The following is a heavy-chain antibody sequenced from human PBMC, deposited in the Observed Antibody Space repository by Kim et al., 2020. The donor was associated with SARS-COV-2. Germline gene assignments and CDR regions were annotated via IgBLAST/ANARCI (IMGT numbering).Heavy chain of an antibody. D-gene: IGHD6-13*01. CDR1: GFTFSSYD. Sequence: GGSLRLSCAASGFTFSSYDMHWVRQATGKGLEWVSAIGTAGDTYYPGSVKGRFTISRENAKNSLYLQMNSLRAGDTAVYYCARSGRGSWYDYYYYGMDVWGQGTTVTVSS. V-gene: IGHV3-13*01. CDR3: ARSGRGSWYDYYYYGMDV. CDR2: IGTAGDT. J-gene: IGHJ6*02.